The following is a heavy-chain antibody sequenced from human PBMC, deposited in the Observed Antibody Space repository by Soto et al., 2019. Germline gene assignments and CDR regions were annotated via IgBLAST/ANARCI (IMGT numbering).Heavy chain of an antibody. Sequence: EVQLVESGGGLVKPGGSLRLSCAASGFTFSSYSMNWVRQAPGKGLEWVSSISSSSSYIYYADSVKGRFTISRDNAKNSLYLQMNSLRAEDTAVYYCASVTEDFDWLSLHDYWGQGTLVTVSS. CDR3: ASVTEDFDWLSLHDY. D-gene: IGHD3-9*01. V-gene: IGHV3-21*01. CDR1: GFTFSSYS. J-gene: IGHJ4*02. CDR2: ISSSSSYI.